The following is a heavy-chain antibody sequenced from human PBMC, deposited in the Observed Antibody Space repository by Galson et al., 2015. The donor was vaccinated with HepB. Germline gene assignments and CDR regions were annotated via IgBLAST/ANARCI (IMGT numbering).Heavy chain of an antibody. D-gene: IGHD3-22*01. J-gene: IGHJ3*02. CDR3: ARAWSTMIVVVQGISAFDI. Sequence: SCKASGYTFTGYYMHWVRQAPGQGLEWMGWINPNSGGTNYAQKFQGRVTMTRDTSISTAYMELSRLRSDDTAVYYCARAWSTMIVVVQGISAFDIWGQGTMVTVSS. CDR2: INPNSGGT. CDR1: GYTFTGYY. V-gene: IGHV1-2*02.